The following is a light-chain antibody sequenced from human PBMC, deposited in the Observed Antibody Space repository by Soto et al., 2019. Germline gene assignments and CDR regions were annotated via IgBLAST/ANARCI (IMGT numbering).Light chain of an antibody. CDR2: GAS. V-gene: IGKV3-20*01. Sequence: EIVLTQSPGTLSLSPGEGATLSCRASQTISSTFLAWYQHKPGQAPRVLIYGASRRAAGIPDRFSGSGSGTDFTLTISRLEPEDFAVYYWQQYESSWTFGQGTKV. CDR3: QQYESSWT. J-gene: IGKJ1*01. CDR1: QTISSTF.